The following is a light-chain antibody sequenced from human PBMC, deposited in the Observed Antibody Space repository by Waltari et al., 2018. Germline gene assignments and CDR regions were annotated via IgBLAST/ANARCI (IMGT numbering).Light chain of an antibody. V-gene: IGKV2-28*01. CDR1: QSLLHSNGNNY. J-gene: IGKJ4*01. CDR2: LGS. Sequence: DIVMTQSPLSLPVTPGEPASISCRSSQSLLHSNGNNYFDWYLQKPGQSPQLLIYLGSNRAAGVPDRVSGSGSGTDFTLYISRVEAEDVGVYYCMQALQTPRTFGGGTKAEIK. CDR3: MQALQTPRT.